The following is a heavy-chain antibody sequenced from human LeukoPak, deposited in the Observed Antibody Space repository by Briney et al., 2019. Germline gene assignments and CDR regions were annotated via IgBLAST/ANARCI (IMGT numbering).Heavy chain of an antibody. CDR3: ARTPRGQGAFDI. CDR1: GGSISSYY. CDR2: IYYSGST. D-gene: IGHD3-10*01. Sequence: SETLSLTCTVSGGSISSYYWSWIRQPPGKGLEWIGYIYYSGSTNYNPSLKSRVTISVDTSKNQFSLKLSSVTAADTAVYYCARTPRGQGAFDIWGQGTMVTVSS. V-gene: IGHV4-59*01. J-gene: IGHJ3*02.